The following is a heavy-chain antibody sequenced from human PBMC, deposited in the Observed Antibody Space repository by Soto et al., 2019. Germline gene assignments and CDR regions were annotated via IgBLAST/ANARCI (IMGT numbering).Heavy chain of an antibody. CDR3: AKEENYGALEGDYFDY. Sequence: QVQLVESGGGVVQPGRSLRLSCVASGFTFSNYGMHWVRQAPGKGLEWVAVMSYFGNNKYYGDSVKGRFTISRDNSKNTLYLQMNGLRVEDTAVYFCAKEENYGALEGDYFDYWGQGTLVTVSS. D-gene: IGHD4-17*01. CDR2: MSYFGNNK. CDR1: GFTFSNYG. V-gene: IGHV3-30*18. J-gene: IGHJ4*02.